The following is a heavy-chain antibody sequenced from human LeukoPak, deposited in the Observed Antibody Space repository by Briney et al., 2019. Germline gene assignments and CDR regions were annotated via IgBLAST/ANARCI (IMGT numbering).Heavy chain of an antibody. CDR2: IWYDGSNK. CDR1: GFTFSSYG. J-gene: IGHJ4*02. V-gene: IGHV3-33*01. D-gene: IGHD6-19*01. Sequence: PGGSLRLSCAASGFTFSSYGMYWVRQAPGKGLEWVAVIWYDGSNKYYADSVKGRFTISRDNSKNALYLQMNSLRAEDTAVYYCAREYSSGWYSGFDYWGQGTLVTVSS. CDR3: AREYSSGWYSGFDY.